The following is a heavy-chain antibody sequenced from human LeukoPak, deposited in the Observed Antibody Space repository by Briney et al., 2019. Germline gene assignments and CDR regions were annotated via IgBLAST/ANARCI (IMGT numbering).Heavy chain of an antibody. CDR2: INHSGST. J-gene: IGHJ4*02. CDR1: GGSFSGYY. Sequence: PSETLSLTCAVYGGSFSGYYWSWIRQPPGKGLEWIGEINHSGSTNYNPSLKSRVTISVDTSKNQFSLKLSSVTAADTAVYYCARATYCYGSGSYSFDYWGQGTLVTVSS. V-gene: IGHV4-34*01. CDR3: ARATYCYGSGSYSFDY. D-gene: IGHD3-10*01.